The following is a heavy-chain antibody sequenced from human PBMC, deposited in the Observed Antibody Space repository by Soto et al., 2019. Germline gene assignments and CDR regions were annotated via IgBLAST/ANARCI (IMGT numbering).Heavy chain of an antibody. V-gene: IGHV3-53*01. D-gene: IGHD2-2*01. CDR1: GFTVSSNY. J-gene: IGHJ6*02. CDR2: IYSGGST. CDR3: AREGGKYLDGEGTDV. Sequence: GGSLRLSCAASGFTVSSNYMSWVRQAPGKGLEWVSVIYSGGSTYYADSVKGRFTISRDNSKNTLYLQMNSLRAEDTAVYYCAREGGKYLDGEGTDVWGQGTTVTVSS.